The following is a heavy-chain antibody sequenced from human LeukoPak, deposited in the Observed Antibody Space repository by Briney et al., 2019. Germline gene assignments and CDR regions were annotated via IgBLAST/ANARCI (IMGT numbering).Heavy chain of an antibody. CDR1: GGTFSSYA. J-gene: IGHJ3*02. Sequence: ASVKVSCKASGGTFSSYAISWVRQAPGQGLEWMGIINPSGASTIYAQSFQGRVTMTRDTSTSTVYMELSSLRSEDTAVYYCARLDSSGYIDAFDIWGQGTMVTVSS. CDR3: ARLDSSGYIDAFDI. D-gene: IGHD3-22*01. CDR2: INPSGAST. V-gene: IGHV1-46*01.